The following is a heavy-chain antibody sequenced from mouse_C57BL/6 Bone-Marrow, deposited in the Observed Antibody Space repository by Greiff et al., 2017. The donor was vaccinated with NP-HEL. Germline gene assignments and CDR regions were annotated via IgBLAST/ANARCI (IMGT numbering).Heavy chain of an antibody. CDR2: IDPEDGDT. CDR1: GFNIKDYY. Sequence: VHVKQSGAELVRPGASVKLSCTASGFNIKDYYMHWVKQRPEQGLEWIGRIDPEDGDTEYAPKFQGKATMTADTSSNTAYLQLSSLTSEDTAVYYCTTRVRRGYFDYWGQGTTLTVSS. V-gene: IGHV14-1*01. J-gene: IGHJ2*01. CDR3: TTRVRRGYFDY. D-gene: IGHD2-14*01.